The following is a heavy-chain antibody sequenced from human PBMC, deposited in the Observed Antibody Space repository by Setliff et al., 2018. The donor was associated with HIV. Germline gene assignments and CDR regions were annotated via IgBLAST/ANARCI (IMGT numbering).Heavy chain of an antibody. D-gene: IGHD4-4*01. CDR2: ISANGGAS. V-gene: IGHV3-23*01. CDR3: ARVAGRDGYSPPYYYYYYGMDV. CDR1: GFPFDRSA. Sequence: PGGSLRLSCAASGFPFDRSAMTWVRQAPGKGPECVSVISANGGASKYADSVAGRFPISRDNAKNSLYLQMNSLRAEDTAVYYCARVAGRDGYSPPYYYYYYGMDVWGQGTTVTVSS. J-gene: IGHJ6*02.